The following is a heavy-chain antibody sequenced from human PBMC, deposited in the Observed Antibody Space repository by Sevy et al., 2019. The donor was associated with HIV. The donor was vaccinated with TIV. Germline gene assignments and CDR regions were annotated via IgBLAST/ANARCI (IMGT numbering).Heavy chain of an antibody. J-gene: IGHJ4*02. Sequence: SLRLSCAASGFTFGSDGMHWVRQAPGKALEWVAYIAYDRSDKNYADSVKGRFTISRDNSKNTVFLQLNSLRPEDTAVYYCVSVFSSYYFDYWGQGTLVTVSS. V-gene: IGHV3-30*06. CDR1: GFTFGSDG. CDR2: IAYDRSDK. CDR3: VSVFSSYYFDY.